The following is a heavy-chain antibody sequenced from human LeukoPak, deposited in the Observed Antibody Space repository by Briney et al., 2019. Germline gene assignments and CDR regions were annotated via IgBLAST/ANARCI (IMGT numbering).Heavy chain of an antibody. D-gene: IGHD6-25*01. CDR3: ARGPRGANWFDP. J-gene: IGHJ5*02. CDR2: INHSGST. V-gene: IGHV4-34*01. Sequence: NPSETLSLTCAVYGGSFSGYYWSWIRQPPGKGLEWIGEINHSGSTNYNPSLKSRVTISVDTSKNQFSLKLSSVTAADTAVYYCARGPRGANWFDPWGQGTLVTVSS. CDR1: GGSFSGYY.